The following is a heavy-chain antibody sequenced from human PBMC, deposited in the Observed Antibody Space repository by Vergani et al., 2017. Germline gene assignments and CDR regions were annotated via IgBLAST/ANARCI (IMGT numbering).Heavy chain of an antibody. CDR1: GYTFSGYY. V-gene: IGHV1-2*02. D-gene: IGHD2-2*01. CDR2: INPNSGGT. CDR3: ARGYWSRTSCSGAYYYYMDV. J-gene: IGHJ6*03. Sequence: QVQLVQSGAEVKKPGASVKVSCKASGYTFSGYYIHWVRQAPGQGLEWMAWINPNSGGTNYAQKFQGMVTMTRDTSISTAYMELSRLISDDTAVYYWARGYWSRTSCSGAYYYYMDVWGKGTTVTVSS.